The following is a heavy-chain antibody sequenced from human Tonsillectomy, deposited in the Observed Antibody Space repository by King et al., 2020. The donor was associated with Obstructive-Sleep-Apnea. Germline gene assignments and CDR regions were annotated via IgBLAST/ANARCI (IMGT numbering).Heavy chain of an antibody. CDR2: LSGNRNSV. V-gene: IGHV3-9*01. CDR3: VKDTDFDILTGYFDY. J-gene: IGHJ4*02. Sequence: VQLVESGGNLVQPGRSLRLSCAASGFIFDDYALHWVRQAPGKGLEWVSGLSGNRNSVLYADSVKGRFTMSRDNAKNSLYLQMNSLRPEDTAFYYCVKDTDFDILTGYFDYWGQGTLVTVSS. D-gene: IGHD3-9*01. CDR1: GFIFDDYA.